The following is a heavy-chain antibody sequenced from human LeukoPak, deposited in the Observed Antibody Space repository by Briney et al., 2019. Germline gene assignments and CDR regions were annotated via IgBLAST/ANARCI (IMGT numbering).Heavy chain of an antibody. V-gene: IGHV3-21*01. J-gene: IGHJ6*04. Sequence: PGGSLRLSCAASGFTFSSYSMNWVRQAPGKGLEWVSSISSSSSYIYYADSVKGRFTISRDNAKNSLYLQMNSLRAEDTAVYYCARVLVPAAYYGMDVWDKGTTVTVSS. CDR3: ARVLVPAAYYGMDV. D-gene: IGHD2-2*01. CDR2: ISSSSSYI. CDR1: GFTFSSYS.